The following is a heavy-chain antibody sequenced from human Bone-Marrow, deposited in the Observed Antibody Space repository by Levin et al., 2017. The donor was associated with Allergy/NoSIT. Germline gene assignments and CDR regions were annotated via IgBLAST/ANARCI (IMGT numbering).Heavy chain of an antibody. D-gene: IGHD1-1*01. CDR1: GGSINSDDFY. J-gene: IGHJ3*02. CDR3: ATVLPTAPNDAFNI. Sequence: SETLSLTCSVSGGSINSDDFYWSWVRQHPAKGLEWIGYIYYSGSTYYNPSLKSRVIISVDTSKNQLSLKLNSVTAADTAVYFCATVLPTAPNDAFNIWGQGTMVTVSS. CDR2: IYYSGST. V-gene: IGHV4-31*03.